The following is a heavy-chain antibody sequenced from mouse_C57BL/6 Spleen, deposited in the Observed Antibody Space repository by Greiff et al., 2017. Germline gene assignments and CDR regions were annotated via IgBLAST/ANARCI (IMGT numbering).Heavy chain of an antibody. CDR2: IDPETGGT. CDR3: TAVITTVVATDWYFDV. J-gene: IGHJ1*03. Sequence: QVQLQQSGAELVRPGASVTLSCKASGYTFTDYEMHWVKPTPVHGLEWIGAIDPETGGTAYNQKFKGKAILTADKSSSTAYMELRSLTSEDSAVYYSTAVITTVVATDWYFDVWGTGTTVTVSS. CDR1: GYTFTDYE. V-gene: IGHV1-15*01. D-gene: IGHD1-1*01.